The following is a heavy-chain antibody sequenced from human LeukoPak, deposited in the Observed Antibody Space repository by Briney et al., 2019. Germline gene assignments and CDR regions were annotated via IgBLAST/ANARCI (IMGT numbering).Heavy chain of an antibody. V-gene: IGHV4-38-2*02. CDR2: IYHSGST. J-gene: IGHJ5*02. CDR3: AIDTYDSSGYTNQPNNWFDP. Sequence: SETLSLTCTVSGYSISSGYHWGWIRQPPGKGLGWIGSIYHSGSTYYNPSLKSRVIISVDTSKNQFSLKLSSVTAADTAVYYCAIDTYDSSGYTNQPNNWFDPWGQGTLVTVSS. CDR1: GYSISSGYH. D-gene: IGHD3-22*01.